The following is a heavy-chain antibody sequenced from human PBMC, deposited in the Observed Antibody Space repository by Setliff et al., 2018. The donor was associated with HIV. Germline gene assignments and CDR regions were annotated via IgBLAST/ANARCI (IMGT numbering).Heavy chain of an antibody. Sequence: ASVKVSCKASGYTFTGYYMHWVRQALGQGLEWMGWINPNSGGTNYAQKFQGRVTMTRDTSISTAYMELGRLRSDDTAVYYCPRDFGGYCSSMSCPGLFDPWGQGTLVTVSS. V-gene: IGHV1-2*02. J-gene: IGHJ5*02. CDR1: GYTFTGYY. CDR3: PRDFGGYCSSMSCPGLFDP. CDR2: INPNSGGT. D-gene: IGHD2-2*01.